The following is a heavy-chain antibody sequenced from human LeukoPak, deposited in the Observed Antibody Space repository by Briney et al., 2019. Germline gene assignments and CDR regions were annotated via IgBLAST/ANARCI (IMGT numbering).Heavy chain of an antibody. V-gene: IGHV3-33*01. CDR2: IWHDGSRK. CDR3: ARDEGDSSGYYPGL. J-gene: IGHJ1*01. D-gene: IGHD3-22*01. Sequence: GGSLRLSCAAPGFTLSNYGMHWVRQAPGKGLEWVAAIWHDGSRKYYAESVKGRFTISRDNARNTVYVQMDSLRAEDTAVYYCARDEGDSSGYYPGLWGQGTLVTVSS. CDR1: GFTLSNYG.